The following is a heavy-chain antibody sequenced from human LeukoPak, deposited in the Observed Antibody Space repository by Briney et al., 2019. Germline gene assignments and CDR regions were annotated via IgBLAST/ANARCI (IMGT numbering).Heavy chain of an antibody. Sequence: ASVKVSSKASGGTFSSYAISWVRQAPGQRLQCLGGIIPIFGTANYAQKFQGRVTITTDESTRTAYMELSSLRSEDTAVYYCARSEYYYDSSGYPNGFYFDYWGQGTLVTVSS. D-gene: IGHD3-22*01. CDR1: GGTFSSYA. J-gene: IGHJ4*02. V-gene: IGHV1-69*05. CDR3: ARSEYYYDSSGYPNGFYFDY. CDR2: IIPIFGTA.